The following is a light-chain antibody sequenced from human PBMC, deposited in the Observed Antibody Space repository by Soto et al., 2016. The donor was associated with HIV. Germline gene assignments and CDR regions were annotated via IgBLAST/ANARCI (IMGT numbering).Light chain of an antibody. CDR2: GGN. CDR3: NSRDSSGDPYVV. CDR1: SLRNYY. J-gene: IGLJ2*01. V-gene: IGLV3-19*01. Sequence: SFELTQDPAVSVALGQTVRITCQGESLRNYYASWFRQKPGEAPALVIYGGNNRPSGIPDRFSGSSSVNTASLTITGAQAEDEAVYYCNSRDSSGDPYVVFGGGTKLTVL.